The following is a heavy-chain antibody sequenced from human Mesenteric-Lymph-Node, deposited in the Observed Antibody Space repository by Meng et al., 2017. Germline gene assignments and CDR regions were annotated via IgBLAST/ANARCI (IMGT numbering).Heavy chain of an antibody. Sequence: QAQAQQWGAGLLEPPDTLPLPRAVYGGSFSGGYGGWIGQPPGKGLEWIGEINHSGSTNYDPSCTHRVPIAVDTSKNQFSLKPSSVSAADTAVYYCETGLRTSYGYYVYWGQGTLVTVSS. CDR1: GGSFSGGY. V-gene: IGHV4-34*01. J-gene: IGHJ4*02. D-gene: IGHD4-17*01. CDR3: ETGLRTSYGYYVY. CDR2: INHSGST.